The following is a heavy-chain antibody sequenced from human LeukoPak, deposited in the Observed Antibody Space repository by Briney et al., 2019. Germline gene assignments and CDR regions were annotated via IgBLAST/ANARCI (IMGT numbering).Heavy chain of an antibody. J-gene: IGHJ5*02. CDR3: AGSTYDNWFDP. Sequence: SETLSLTCTVSGGSISSSSYHCGWIRQPPGKGLEWIGSIYHSGSTYYNPSLKSRVTLSVETSKNQFSLKLGSVTAADTAVYYCAGSTYDNWFDPWGQGTLVTVSS. D-gene: IGHD2-8*01. CDR2: IYHSGST. CDR1: GGSISSSSYH. V-gene: IGHV4-39*01.